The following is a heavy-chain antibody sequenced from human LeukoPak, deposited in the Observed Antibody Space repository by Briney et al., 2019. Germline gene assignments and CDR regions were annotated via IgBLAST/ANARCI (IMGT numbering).Heavy chain of an antibody. CDR3: ASPGSGYYYWDY. J-gene: IGHJ4*02. CDR1: GYSISSGYY. D-gene: IGHD3-22*01. Sequence: PSETLSLTSAVSGYSISSGYYWGWIRQPPGKGLEWIGSIYHSGSTYYNPSLKSRVTISVDTSKNQFSLKLSSVTAADTAVYYCASPGSGYYYWDYWGQGTLVTVSS. CDR2: IYHSGST. V-gene: IGHV4-38-2*01.